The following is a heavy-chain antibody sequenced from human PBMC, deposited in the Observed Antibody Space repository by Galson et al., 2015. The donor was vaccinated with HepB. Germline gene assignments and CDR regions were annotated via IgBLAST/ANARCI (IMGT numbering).Heavy chain of an antibody. CDR3: ARVQRRSSWYVPYYFDS. CDR2: IFSDDEA. D-gene: IGHD6-13*01. Sequence: PALVKPTQTLTVTCTVSEFSVTNNRMGVGWIRQPPGKALEWLAHIFSDDEAAYSISLKTRLTVSMDTSKTPAVLSFTDVDPVDTATYFCARVQRRSSWYVPYYFDSWGQGTLVTVSS. CDR1: EFSVTNNRMG. V-gene: IGHV2-26*01. J-gene: IGHJ4*02.